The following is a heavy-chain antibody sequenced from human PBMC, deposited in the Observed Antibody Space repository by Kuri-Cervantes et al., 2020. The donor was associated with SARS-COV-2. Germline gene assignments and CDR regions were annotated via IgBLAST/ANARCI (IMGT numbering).Heavy chain of an antibody. CDR3: ARDGDCSSTSCRRFFEVYYYYYGMDV. V-gene: IGHV1-18*04. CDR2: ISAYNGNT. J-gene: IGHJ6*02. Sequence: ASVKVSCKASGYTFTSYGISWVRQAPGQGLEWMGWISAYNGNTNYAQKLQGRVTMTTDTSTSTAYMELRSLRSDDTAVYYCARDGDCSSTSCRRFFEVYYYYYGMDVWGQGTTVTVSS. CDR1: GYTFTSYG. D-gene: IGHD2-2*01.